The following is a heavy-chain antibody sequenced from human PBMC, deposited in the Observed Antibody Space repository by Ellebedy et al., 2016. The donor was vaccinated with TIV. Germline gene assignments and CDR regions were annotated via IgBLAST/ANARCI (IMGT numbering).Heavy chain of an antibody. Sequence: GESLKISXAASGFTFSSYAMSWVRQAPGKGLEWVSAISGSGGSTYYADSVKGRFTISRDNSKNTLYLQMNSLRAEDTAVYYCARGMYNYYYYMDVWGKGTTVTVSS. CDR1: GFTFSSYA. D-gene: IGHD1-14*01. CDR2: ISGSGGST. CDR3: ARGMYNYYYYMDV. V-gene: IGHV3-23*01. J-gene: IGHJ6*03.